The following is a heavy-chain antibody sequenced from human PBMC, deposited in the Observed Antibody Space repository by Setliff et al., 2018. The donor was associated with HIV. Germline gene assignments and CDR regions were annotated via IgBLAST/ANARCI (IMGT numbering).Heavy chain of an antibody. D-gene: IGHD6-19*01. Sequence: GESLKISCKGSGYTFTNYWIGWVRQMPGKGLEWMGIIYPDDSDTIYRPSFQGQVTMSADKSISTAYLQWSSLRASDSAITSGWMKNWFDPWGQGTLVTVSS. J-gene: IGHJ5*02. CDR2: IYPDDSDT. CDR1: GYTFTNYW. CDR3: WMKNWFDP. V-gene: IGHV5-51*01.